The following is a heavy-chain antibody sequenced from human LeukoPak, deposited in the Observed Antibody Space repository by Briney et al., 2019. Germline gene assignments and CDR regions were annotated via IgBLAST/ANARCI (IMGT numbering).Heavy chain of an antibody. Sequence: PGGSLRLSCAASGFTFSNYWMSWVRQAPGKGLEWVANIKQDGSEKHHADSVKGRFAISRDNAKNSLYLQMNNLRAEDTAVYYCARDRYFSGAWGQGTLVTVSS. V-gene: IGHV3-7*03. J-gene: IGHJ5*02. CDR1: GFTFSNYW. CDR2: IKQDGSEK. D-gene: IGHD2-15*01. CDR3: ARDRYFSGA.